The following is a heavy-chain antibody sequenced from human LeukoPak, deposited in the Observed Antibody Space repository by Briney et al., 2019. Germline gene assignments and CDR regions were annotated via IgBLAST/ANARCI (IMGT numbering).Heavy chain of an antibody. V-gene: IGHV1-2*02. CDR1: GYTFTRYY. D-gene: IGHD3-22*01. J-gene: IGHJ5*01. Sequence: ASVKVSCKASGYTFTRYYMHWVRQAPGQGLECMGWINPNSGGTNYAQKFQGRVTMTRDTSISTAYMELRGLRADDTAVYICLGRRQLYSNGYRQNDSWGQGTLGTASS. CDR3: LGRRQLYSNGYRQNDS. CDR2: INPNSGGT.